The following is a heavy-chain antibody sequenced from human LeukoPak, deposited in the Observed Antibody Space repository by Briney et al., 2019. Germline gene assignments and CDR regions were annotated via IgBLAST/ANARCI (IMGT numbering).Heavy chain of an antibody. CDR3: ARDSPQQNYDFWSGYYFPRGDYYYGMDV. D-gene: IGHD3-3*01. J-gene: IGHJ6*02. CDR2: IYYSGST. CDR1: GGSISSGGYY. V-gene: IGHV4-31*03. Sequence: SETLSLTCTVSGGSISSGGYYWSWIRQHPGKGLEWIGYIYYSGSTYYNPSLKSRVTISVDTSKNQFSLKLSSVTAVDTAVYYCARDSPQQNYDFWSGYYFPRGDYYYGMDVWGQGTTVTVSS.